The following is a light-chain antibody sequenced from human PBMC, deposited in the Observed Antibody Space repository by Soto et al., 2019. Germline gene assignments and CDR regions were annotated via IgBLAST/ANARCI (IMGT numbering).Light chain of an antibody. CDR2: DVT. Sequence: QSVLTQPASVSGSPGQSITISCTGTSSEVGGYNYVSWYQQQPGKGPKFMIYDVTNRPSGVSNRFSGSKSGNTASLTISGLQAEDEADYYCCSYTTSNTRQIVFGTGTKLTVL. V-gene: IGLV2-14*01. J-gene: IGLJ1*01. CDR1: SSEVGGYNY. CDR3: CSYTTSNTRQIV.